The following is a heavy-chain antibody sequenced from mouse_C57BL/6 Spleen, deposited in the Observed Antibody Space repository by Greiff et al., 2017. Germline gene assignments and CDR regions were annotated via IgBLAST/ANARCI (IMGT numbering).Heavy chain of an antibody. J-gene: IGHJ2*01. V-gene: IGHV3-6*01. Sequence: EVKLQESGPGLVKPSQSLSLTCSVTGYSITSGYYWNWIRQFPGNKLEWMGYISYDGSNNYNPSLKNRISLTRDTSKNQFFLKLNSVTTEDTATYYCAREGVLWYFDYWGQGTTLTVSS. CDR3: AREGVLWYFDY. D-gene: IGHD1-1*02. CDR2: ISYDGSN. CDR1: GYSITSGYY.